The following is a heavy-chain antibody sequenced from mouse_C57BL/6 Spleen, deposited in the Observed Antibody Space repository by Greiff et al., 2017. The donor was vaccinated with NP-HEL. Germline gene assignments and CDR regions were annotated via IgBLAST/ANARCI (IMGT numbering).Heavy chain of an antibody. Sequence: QVQLQQPGAELVRPGSSVKLSCKASGYTFTSYWMHWVKQRPIQGLEWIGNIDPSDSETHYNQKFKDKATLTVDKSSNTAYMQLSSLTSEDSAVYYCARRLRDAMDYWGQGTSVTVSS. V-gene: IGHV1-52*01. CDR3: ARRLRDAMDY. D-gene: IGHD1-2*01. CDR1: GYTFTSYW. CDR2: IDPSDSET. J-gene: IGHJ4*01.